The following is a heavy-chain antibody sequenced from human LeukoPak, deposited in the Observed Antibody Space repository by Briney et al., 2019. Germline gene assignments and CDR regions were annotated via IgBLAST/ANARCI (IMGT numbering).Heavy chain of an antibody. D-gene: IGHD3-10*01. CDR2: TYYRSKWYN. CDR3: ARGRVVRGAIYGMDV. Sequence: SQTLSLTCAISGDSVSSNSAAWNWIRQSPSRGLEWLGRTYYRSKWYNDYAVSVKSRITINPDTSKNQFSLKLSSVTAADTAVYYCARGRVVRGAIYGMDVWGQGTTVTVSS. CDR1: GDSVSSNSAA. J-gene: IGHJ6*02. V-gene: IGHV6-1*01.